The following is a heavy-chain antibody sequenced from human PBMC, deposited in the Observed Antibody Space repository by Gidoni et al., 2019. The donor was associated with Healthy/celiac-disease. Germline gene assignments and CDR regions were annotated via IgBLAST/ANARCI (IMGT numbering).Heavy chain of an antibody. CDR1: GFTFSSYA. J-gene: IGHJ4*02. D-gene: IGHD3-9*01. V-gene: IGHV3-30-3*01. CDR3: ARDHSILRYFDWFFDY. CDR2: ISYDGSNK. Sequence: QVQLVESGGGVVQPVRSLRLSCSASGFTFSSYAMHWVRQAPGKGLEWVAVISYDGSNKYYADSVKGRFTISRDNSKNTLYLQMNSLRAEDTAVYYCARDHSILRYFDWFFDYWGQGTLVTVSS.